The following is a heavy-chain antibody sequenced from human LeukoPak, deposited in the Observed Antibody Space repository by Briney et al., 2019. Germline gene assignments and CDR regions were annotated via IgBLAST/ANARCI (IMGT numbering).Heavy chain of an antibody. D-gene: IGHD2-15*01. CDR1: GGSISSYY. J-gene: IGHJ4*02. CDR3: ARNYCSGGSCYSGFDY. Sequence: SETLSLTCTVSGGSISSYYWSWIRQPAGKGLEWVGRIYPSGSTNYNPSVKSRVTMSVDTSKNQFSLKLSSVTAADTAVYYCARNYCSGGSCYSGFDYWGQGTLVTVSS. CDR2: IYPSGST. V-gene: IGHV4-4*07.